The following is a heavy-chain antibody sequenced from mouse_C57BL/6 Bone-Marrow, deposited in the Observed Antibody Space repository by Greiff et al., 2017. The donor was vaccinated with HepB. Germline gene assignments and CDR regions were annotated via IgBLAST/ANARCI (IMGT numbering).Heavy chain of an antibody. Sequence: VQLQQSGAELVRPGASVKLSCTASGFNIKDDYMHWVKQRPEQGLEWIGWIDPENGDTEYASKFQGKATITADTPSNTAYLQLSSLTSEDTAVYYCTTGWAWFAYWGQGTLVTVSA. V-gene: IGHV14-4*01. J-gene: IGHJ3*01. CDR3: TTGWAWFAY. CDR1: GFNIKDDY. D-gene: IGHD3-3*01. CDR2: IDPENGDT.